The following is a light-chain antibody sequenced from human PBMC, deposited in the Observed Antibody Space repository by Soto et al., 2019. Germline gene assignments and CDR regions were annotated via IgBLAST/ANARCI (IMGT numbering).Light chain of an antibody. CDR1: QSVSSSY. CDR2: GAS. V-gene: IGKV3-20*01. Sequence: EIVLTQSPGTLSLSPGERATLSCRASQSVSSSYLAWYKQKPGQAPRLLIYGASSRATGIPDRFSGSGSGTDFTLTISRLEPEEFAVYYCQQCGSSLYTFGEGTKLEIK. J-gene: IGKJ2*01. CDR3: QQCGSSLYT.